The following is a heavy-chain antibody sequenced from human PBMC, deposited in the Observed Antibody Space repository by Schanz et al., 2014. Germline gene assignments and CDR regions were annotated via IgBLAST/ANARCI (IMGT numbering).Heavy chain of an antibody. V-gene: IGHV3-13*01. J-gene: IGHJ6*02. Sequence: EVQLVESGGGLVQPGGSLRLSCAASGFTLSNSDMHWVRQGTGKGLEWVSTIGYLGDTYYPDSVKGRFTVSRDNSKNTLYLQMNSLRAEDTAVYYCARDSLRGATGGYGMDVWGQGTLVTVSS. CDR1: GFTLSNSD. CDR2: IGYLGDT. D-gene: IGHD2-8*02. CDR3: ARDSLRGATGGYGMDV.